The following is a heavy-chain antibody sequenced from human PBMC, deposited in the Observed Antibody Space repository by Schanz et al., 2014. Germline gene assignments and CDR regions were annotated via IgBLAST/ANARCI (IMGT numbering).Heavy chain of an antibody. V-gene: IGHV3-23*01. CDR1: GFTFSSYA. Sequence: EVQLLESGGGLVQPGGSLRLSCAASGFTFSSYAMSWVRQAPGKGLAWVSAISGSGGSTYYADSVKGRFTISRDNSKNTLYLQMKSLRAEDTAVYYCARVKYCTITRCYRTETEGIYYMDVWGKGTTVTVSS. CDR2: ISGSGGST. J-gene: IGHJ6*03. D-gene: IGHD2-2*01. CDR3: ARVKYCTITRCYRTETEGIYYMDV.